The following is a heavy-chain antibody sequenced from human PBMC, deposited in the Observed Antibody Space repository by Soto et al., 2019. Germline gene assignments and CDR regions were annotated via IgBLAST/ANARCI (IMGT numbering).Heavy chain of an antibody. CDR3: ARDSFWFGEAHDAFDI. J-gene: IGHJ3*02. V-gene: IGHV3-23*01. CDR1: GFTFSSYA. CDR2: ISGSGGTI. D-gene: IGHD3-10*01. Sequence: EVQLLESGGGLVQPGGSLRLSCAASGFTFSSYAMSWVRQAPGKGLEWVSAISGSGGTIYYADSVKGRFTISRDNAKNSLYLQMNSLRAEDTAVYYCARDSFWFGEAHDAFDIWGQGTMVTVSS.